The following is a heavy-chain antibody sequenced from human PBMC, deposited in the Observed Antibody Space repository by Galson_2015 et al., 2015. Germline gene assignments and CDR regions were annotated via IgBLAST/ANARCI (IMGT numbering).Heavy chain of an antibody. CDR1: GGSISSYY. CDR2: IYYSGST. V-gene: IGHV4-59*01. Sequence: SETLSLTCTVSGGSISSYYWSWIRQPPGKGLEWIGYIYYSGSTNYNPSLKSRVTISVDTSKNQFSLKLSSVTAADTAVYYCARRNVLGIDYWGQGTLVTVSS. J-gene: IGHJ4*02. D-gene: IGHD6-13*01. CDR3: ARRNVLGIDY.